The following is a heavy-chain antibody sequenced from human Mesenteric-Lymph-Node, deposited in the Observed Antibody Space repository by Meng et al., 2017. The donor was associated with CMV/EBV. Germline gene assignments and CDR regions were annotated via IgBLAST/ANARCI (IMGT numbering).Heavy chain of an antibody. CDR3: ARDYSNTISSANWFDP. CDR2: VIPVLGVA. J-gene: IGHJ5*02. D-gene: IGHD2/OR15-2a*01. V-gene: IGHV1-69*04. Sequence: GGIFPDYRVAWVRQAPGQGLQWMGRVIPVLGVANYAQSFQGRVTMTADKSTNTAYMEMSDLRSEDTAMYYCARDYSNTISSANWFDPWGQGTLVTVSS. CDR1: GGIFPDYR.